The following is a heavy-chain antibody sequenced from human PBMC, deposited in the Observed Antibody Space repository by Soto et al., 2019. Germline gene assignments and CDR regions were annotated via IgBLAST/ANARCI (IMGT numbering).Heavy chain of an antibody. CDR2: IYTSGST. CDR3: ARDQILRYFDWLFRGDAFDI. V-gene: IGHV4-4*07. CDR1: GGSISSYY. D-gene: IGHD3-9*01. Sequence: PXETLSLTCTVSGGSISSYYWSWIRQPSGKGLEWVGRIYTSGSTNYNPSLKSRVTMSVDTSKNQFSLKLSSVAAADTAVYYCARDQILRYFDWLFRGDAFDIWGQGTMVTVSS. J-gene: IGHJ3*02.